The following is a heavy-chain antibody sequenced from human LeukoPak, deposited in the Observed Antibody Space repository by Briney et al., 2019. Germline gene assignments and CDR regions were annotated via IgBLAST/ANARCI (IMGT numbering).Heavy chain of an antibody. CDR3: ASLYSGYALGDY. Sequence: SETLSLTCTASGGSISSSSYYWGWIRQPPGKGLEWIGSIYYSGSTYYNPSLKSRVTIPVDTSKNQFSLKLSSVTAADTAVYYCASLYSGYALGDYWGQGTLVTVSS. CDR2: IYYSGST. J-gene: IGHJ4*02. V-gene: IGHV4-39*01. CDR1: GGSISSSSYY. D-gene: IGHD5-12*01.